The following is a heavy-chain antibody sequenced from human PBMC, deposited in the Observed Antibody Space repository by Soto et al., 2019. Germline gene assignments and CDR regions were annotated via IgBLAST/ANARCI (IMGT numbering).Heavy chain of an antibody. J-gene: IGHJ4*02. CDR1: GFTFSSYA. CDR2: ISGSDDST. D-gene: IGHD6-6*01. V-gene: IGHV3-23*01. CDR3: AKRSSPSIFDY. Sequence: EVQLLESGGGLVQPGESLRLSCAASGFTFSSYAMSWVRQAPGKGLEWVSVISGSDDSTYYADSVKGRFTISRDNSKNTLYLQMNSLRAEDTAVYHCAKRSSPSIFDYWGQGTLVTVSS.